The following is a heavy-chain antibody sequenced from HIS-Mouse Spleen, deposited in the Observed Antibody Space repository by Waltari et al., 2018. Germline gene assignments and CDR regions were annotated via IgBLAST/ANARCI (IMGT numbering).Heavy chain of an antibody. V-gene: IGHV4-38-2*02. CDR1: GYSISSGYY. D-gene: IGHD3-9*01. CDR3: ARDLPIRYFDWLRAFDI. Sequence: QVQLQESGPGLVKPSETLSLTCPVSGYSISSGYYWGWFRPPPGKGLEWMGSIYHSGSTYYNPSLKSRVTISVDTSKNQFSLKLSSVTAADTAVYYCARDLPIRYFDWLRAFDIWGQGTMVTVSS. CDR2: IYHSGST. J-gene: IGHJ3*02.